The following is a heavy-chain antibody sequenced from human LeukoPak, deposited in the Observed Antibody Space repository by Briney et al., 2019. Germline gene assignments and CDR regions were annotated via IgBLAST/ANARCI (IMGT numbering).Heavy chain of an antibody. Sequence: SETLSVTCTVSVYSISSGYYWGWIRKPPGKGLKGIGSFFHGGSTYYNPSLKRRVSISVDTSKSQFSLKVNSVTAADTAVYYCARVIPAALPVDYFDYWGQGTLVTVSS. CDR1: VYSISSGYY. CDR2: FFHGGST. CDR3: ARVIPAALPVDYFDY. J-gene: IGHJ4*02. D-gene: IGHD2-2*02. V-gene: IGHV4-38-2*02.